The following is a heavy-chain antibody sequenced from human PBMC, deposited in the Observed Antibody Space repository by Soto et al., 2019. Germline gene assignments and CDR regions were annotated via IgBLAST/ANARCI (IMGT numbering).Heavy chain of an antibody. CDR2: ISYDGTDE. Sequence: PGGSLRLSCAASGFSFSSYGMHWVRQAPGKGLEWVAMISYDGTDEYYADSVKGRFTISRDNSKNSLYLQMNSLRTEDTALYYCAKEGYSGPSYGMDVWGQGTTVTVSS. V-gene: IGHV3-30*18. CDR3: AKEGYSGPSYGMDV. D-gene: IGHD1-26*01. J-gene: IGHJ6*02. CDR1: GFSFSSYG.